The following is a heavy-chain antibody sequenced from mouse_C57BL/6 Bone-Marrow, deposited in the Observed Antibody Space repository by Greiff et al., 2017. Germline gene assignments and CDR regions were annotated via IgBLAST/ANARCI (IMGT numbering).Heavy chain of an antibody. V-gene: IGHV1-76*01. Sequence: VQRVESGAELVRPGASVKLSCKASGYTFTDYYINWVKQRPGQGLEWIARIYPGSGNTYYNEKFKGKATLTAEKSSSTAYMQLSSLTSEDSAVYFCARPPSYYSNSLGDWYFDVWGTGTTVTVSS. J-gene: IGHJ1*03. CDR1: GYTFTDYY. CDR3: ARPPSYYSNSLGDWYFDV. D-gene: IGHD2-5*01. CDR2: IYPGSGNT.